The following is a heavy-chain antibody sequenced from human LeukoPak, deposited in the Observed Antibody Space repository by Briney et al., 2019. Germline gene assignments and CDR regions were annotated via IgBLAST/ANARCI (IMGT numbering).Heavy chain of an antibody. CDR1: GYTFTGYY. CDR3: AREFEQQLVRGLQNWFDP. V-gene: IGHV1-2*02. CDR2: INPNSGGT. D-gene: IGHD6-13*01. J-gene: IGHJ5*02. Sequence: ASVKVSCKASGYTFTGYYMHWVRQAPGQGLEWMGWINPNSGGTNYAQKFQGRVTMTRDTSISTAYMELSRLRSDDTAVYYCAREFEQQLVRGLQNWFDPWGQGTLVTVSS.